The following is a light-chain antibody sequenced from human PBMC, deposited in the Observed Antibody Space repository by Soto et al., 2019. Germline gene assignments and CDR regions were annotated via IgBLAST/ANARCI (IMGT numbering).Light chain of an antibody. CDR3: QQYGSAPQT. J-gene: IGKJ1*01. V-gene: IGKV3-20*01. CDR2: DAS. CDR1: QSVSSSY. Sequence: EIVLTQSPGTLSLSPGERATLSCRASQSVSSSYLGGYQQKPGQAPRLLIYDASSRATGIPDRFSGSGSGTDFTLTISRLEPEDFAVYYCQQYGSAPQTFGQGTKVAIK.